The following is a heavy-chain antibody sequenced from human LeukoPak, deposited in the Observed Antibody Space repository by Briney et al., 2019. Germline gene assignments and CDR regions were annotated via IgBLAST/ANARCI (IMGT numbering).Heavy chain of an antibody. D-gene: IGHD5-12*01. V-gene: IGHV4-39*07. CDR1: GGSISSSSYY. CDR3: ARVGGFMVATSWFGR. Sequence: PSETLSLTCTVSGGSISSSSYYWGWIRQPPGKGLEWMGNIYYSGSTYYNPSLKSRVTISVNTSKTQFSLKLSSVTAADTAVYYCARVGGFMVATSWFGRWGQGTLVTVSS. J-gene: IGHJ5*02. CDR2: IYYSGST.